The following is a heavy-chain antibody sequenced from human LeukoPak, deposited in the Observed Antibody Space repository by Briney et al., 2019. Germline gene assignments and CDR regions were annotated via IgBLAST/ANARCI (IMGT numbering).Heavy chain of an antibody. CDR3: ARRNLHGFDI. J-gene: IGHJ3*02. CDR2: IYSGGTT. CDR1: GFTVSSNY. Sequence: GGSLRLSCAASGFTVSSNYMAWVRQAPGKGLEYVSVIYSGGTTYYADSVKGRFTISRDNSKNTLYLQMNSLRAEDTAVYYCARRNLHGFDIWGQGTMVTVSS. V-gene: IGHV3-66*01.